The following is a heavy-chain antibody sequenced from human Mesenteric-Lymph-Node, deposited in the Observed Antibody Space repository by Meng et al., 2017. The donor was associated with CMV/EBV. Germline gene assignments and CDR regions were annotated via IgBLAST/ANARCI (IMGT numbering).Heavy chain of an antibody. Sequence: GGSLRLSCAASGFTFSSYGMNWVRQVPGKGLEWVSSISSSSSYIYYADSVKGRFTISRDNAKNSLYLQMNSLRAEDTAVYYCARGLTGSRRRYYGMDVWGQGTTVTVSS. CDR2: ISSSSSYI. V-gene: IGHV3-21*01. CDR1: GFTFSSYG. CDR3: ARGLTGSRRRYYGMDV. J-gene: IGHJ6*02. D-gene: IGHD1-20*01.